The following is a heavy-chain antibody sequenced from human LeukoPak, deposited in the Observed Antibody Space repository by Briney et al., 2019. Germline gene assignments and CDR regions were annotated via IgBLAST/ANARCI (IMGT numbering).Heavy chain of an antibody. D-gene: IGHD6-13*01. CDR2: IYYSGST. V-gene: IGHV4-59*01. Sequence: SETLSLTCTVSGGSISSYYWSWIRQPPGKGLEWIGYIYYSGSTNYNPSLKSRVTISVDTSKNQFSLKLSSVTAADTAVYYCARDKAGHIAAAGIFGEKRTKDYGMDVWGQGTTVTVSS. CDR3: ARDKAGHIAAAGIFGEKRTKDYGMDV. CDR1: GGSISSYY. J-gene: IGHJ6*02.